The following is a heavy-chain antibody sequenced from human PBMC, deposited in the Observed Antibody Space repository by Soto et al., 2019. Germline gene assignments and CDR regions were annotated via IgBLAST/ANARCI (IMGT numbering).Heavy chain of an antibody. CDR2: IWYDGSNK. D-gene: IGHD3-22*01. Sequence: QVQLVESGGGVVQPGRSLRLSCAASGFTFSSYGMHWVRQAPGKGLEWVAVIWYDGSNKYYADSVKGRFTISRDNSKNTLYLQMNSLRAEDTAVYYCARDSRSVETYYYDRGRYYYYGMDVWGQGTTVTVSS. CDR3: ARDSRSVETYYYDRGRYYYYGMDV. J-gene: IGHJ6*02. CDR1: GFTFSSYG. V-gene: IGHV3-33*01.